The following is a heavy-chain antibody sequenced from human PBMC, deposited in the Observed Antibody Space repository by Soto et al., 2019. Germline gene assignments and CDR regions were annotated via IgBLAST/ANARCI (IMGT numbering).Heavy chain of an antibody. J-gene: IGHJ5*02. V-gene: IGHV1-3*04. CDR1: GYTFNRYA. D-gene: IGHD3-16*01. CDR3: ARVPRYTSDVVQVPAVMFVDWFVP. Sequence: QVQLVQSGAEVKKPGASVKLSCETSGYTFNRYAVQWVRQAPGQTFECLGWIHTGDGDTKYSQKFRDTHTITRDTSTTTAYMQLTNLTSEDTAMYYCARVPRYTSDVVQVPAVMFVDWFVPWGQGTLVTVSS. CDR2: IHTGDGDT.